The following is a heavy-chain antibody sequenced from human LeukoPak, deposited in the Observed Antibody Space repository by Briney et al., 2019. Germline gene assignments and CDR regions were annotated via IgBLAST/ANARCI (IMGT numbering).Heavy chain of an antibody. D-gene: IGHD4-17*01. Sequence: SETLSLTCTVSGGSISSSSYYWGWIRQPPGKGLEWIGSIYYSGSTYYNPSLKCRVTISVDTSKNQFSLKLSSVTAADTAVYYCARRNYGDYGFDYWGQGTLVTVSS. CDR1: GGSISSSSYY. J-gene: IGHJ4*02. CDR2: IYYSGST. V-gene: IGHV4-39*01. CDR3: ARRNYGDYGFDY.